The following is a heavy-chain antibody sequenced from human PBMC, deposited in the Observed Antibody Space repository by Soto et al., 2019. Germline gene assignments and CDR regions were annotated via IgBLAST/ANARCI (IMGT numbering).Heavy chain of an antibody. V-gene: IGHV3-23*01. D-gene: IGHD2-2*01. CDR3: AKDLSRPIYCSSNSCYG. Sequence: PGGSLRLSCAASGFTFSSYAMSWVRQAPGKGLEWVSAISGSGGSTYYADSVKGRFTISRDNSKNTLYLQMNSLRAEDTAVYYCAKDLSRPIYCSSNSCYGWSQGTLVTVSS. CDR2: ISGSGGST. CDR1: GFTFSSYA. J-gene: IGHJ4*02.